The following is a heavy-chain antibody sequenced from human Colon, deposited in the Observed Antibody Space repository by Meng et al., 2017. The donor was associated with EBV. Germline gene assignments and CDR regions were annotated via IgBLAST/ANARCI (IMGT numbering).Heavy chain of an antibody. CDR3: ARGNAYNAPSFDY. Sequence: QEQLQGSGPGMVRASGTLSLTGAFSGASSSRNNWWSWVRQPPGKGLEWIGEIYHGGNTNYNPSLKSRVTISVDRSNDQFSLSLSSVTAADTAVYYCARGNAYNAPSFDYWGQGTLVTVSS. V-gene: IGHV4-4*02. CDR1: GASSSRNNW. D-gene: IGHD5-24*01. CDR2: IYHGGNT. J-gene: IGHJ4*02.